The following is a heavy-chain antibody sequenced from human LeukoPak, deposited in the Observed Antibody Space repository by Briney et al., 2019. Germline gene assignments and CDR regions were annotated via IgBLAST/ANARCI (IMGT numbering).Heavy chain of an antibody. V-gene: IGHV3-48*03. CDR3: ARDVSSSTRAFDI. Sequence: GGSLRLSCAASGFTLSTYEMTWVRQAPGKGLEWVSFITSSGSPTFYADSVKGRFTIFRDTAKNSLYLQMNNLRGEDTAVYYCARDVSSSTRAFDIWGQGTMVTVSS. CDR1: GFTLSTYE. D-gene: IGHD2-15*01. J-gene: IGHJ3*02. CDR2: ITSSGSPT.